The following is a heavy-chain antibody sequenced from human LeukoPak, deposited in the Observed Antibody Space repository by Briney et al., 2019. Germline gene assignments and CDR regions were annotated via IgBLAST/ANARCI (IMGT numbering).Heavy chain of an antibody. D-gene: IGHD4-11*01. CDR2: MKEDGGEI. CDR3: VRDRGYSNFDY. Sequence: PGGSLRLSCAASGFTFSNYWMSWVRQAPGKGLEGGAHMKEDGGEINYVDSVTGRFTLSRDNARGSLYLQMNSLRAEDTAVYYCVRDRGYSNFDYWGQGSLVTVSS. V-gene: IGHV3-7*01. J-gene: IGHJ4*02. CDR1: GFTFSNYW.